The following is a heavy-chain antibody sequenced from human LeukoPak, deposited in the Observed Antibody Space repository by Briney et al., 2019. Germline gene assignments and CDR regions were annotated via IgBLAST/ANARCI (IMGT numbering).Heavy chain of an antibody. D-gene: IGHD3/OR15-3a*01. V-gene: IGHV4-59*08. CDR2: VDHTGST. CDR1: DDSITMYY. CDR3: ARQTGSGLFILP. J-gene: IGHJ4*02. Sequence: SETLSLTCSVSDDSITMYYWTWIRQPTGKGLEWIGYVDHTGSTNFNPSLNGRVSISRDTTKNLFSLRLRSVTAADTAVYYCARQTGSGLFILPGGQGTLVTVSS.